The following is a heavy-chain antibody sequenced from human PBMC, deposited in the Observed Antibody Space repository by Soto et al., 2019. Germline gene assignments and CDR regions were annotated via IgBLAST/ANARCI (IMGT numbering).Heavy chain of an antibody. CDR2: FYYTGTT. CDR3: ARISYWVKDY. J-gene: IGHJ4*02. V-gene: IGHV4-61*01. CDR1: GASLSSGSYY. Sequence: SETLSLTCTVSGASLSSGSYYWSWIRQPPGKGLEWIGYFYYTGTTKYNPSLESRVTISADTSKNQFPLNLTSVTAADTAVYYCARISYWVKDYWGQGALGTVSS. D-gene: IGHD2-8*02.